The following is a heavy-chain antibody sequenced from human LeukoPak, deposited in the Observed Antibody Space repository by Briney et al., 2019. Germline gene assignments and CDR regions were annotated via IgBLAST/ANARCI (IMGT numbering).Heavy chain of an antibody. D-gene: IGHD4-17*01. CDR2: IYHSGST. Sequence: SETLSLTCAVSGGSISSSNWWSWVRQPPGKGLEWIGEIYHSGSTNYNPSLKSRVTISVDTSKNQFSLKLSSVTAADTAVYYCARSNGDYISAFDIWGQGTMVTVSS. J-gene: IGHJ3*02. CDR3: ARSNGDYISAFDI. CDR1: GGSISSSNW. V-gene: IGHV4-4*02.